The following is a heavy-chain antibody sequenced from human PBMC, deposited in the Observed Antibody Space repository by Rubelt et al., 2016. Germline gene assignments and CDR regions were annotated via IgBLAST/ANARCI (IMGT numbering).Heavy chain of an antibody. CDR1: GFTFTNHG. J-gene: IGHJ4*02. V-gene: IGHV3-NL1*01. Sequence: QVQLVESGGGVVQRGGSLRLSCAASGFTFTNHGMHWVRPAPGKGLEWVAALSGGGGSTYYADSVTGRFTISRDNAKNSLYLQMNSLRAEDTAVYYGAKATWESWGQGTLVTVSS. D-gene: IGHD1-26*01. CDR2: LSGGGGST. CDR3: AKATWES.